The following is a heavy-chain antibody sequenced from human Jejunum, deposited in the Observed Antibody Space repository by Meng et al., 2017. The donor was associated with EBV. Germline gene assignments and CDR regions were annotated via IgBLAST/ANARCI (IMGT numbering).Heavy chain of an antibody. Sequence: EVRFVESGGGLFQPGGSLRLSCAASGFTLSSYWMQWVRQVPGKGLVWVSRITSDGSGTTYADSVKGRFTISRDNAKNTLYLQMNSLRVEDTAVYYCARDQDGAGGTIDYWGQGTLVTVSS. J-gene: IGHJ4*02. CDR3: ARDQDGAGGTIDY. D-gene: IGHD1-26*01. V-gene: IGHV3-74*01. CDR2: ITSDGSGT. CDR1: GFTLSSYW.